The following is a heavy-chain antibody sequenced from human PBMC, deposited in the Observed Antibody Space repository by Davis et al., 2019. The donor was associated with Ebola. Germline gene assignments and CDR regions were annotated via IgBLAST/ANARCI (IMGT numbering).Heavy chain of an antibody. Sequence: PGGSLRLSCAASGFYFGFHSMNWVRQSPGKGLEWVSFISDTSSNKFYAESVRGRFSISRDNVKTSLYLQMDNLRAEDTAVYYCARVGQVRFGLDVWGKGTAVTVSS. J-gene: IGHJ6*04. V-gene: IGHV3-21*01. CDR3: ARVGQVRFGLDV. CDR2: ISDTSSNK. CDR1: GFYFGFHS. D-gene: IGHD3-10*01.